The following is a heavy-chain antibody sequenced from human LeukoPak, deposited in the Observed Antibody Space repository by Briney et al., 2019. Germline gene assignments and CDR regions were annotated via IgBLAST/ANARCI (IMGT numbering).Heavy chain of an antibody. V-gene: IGHV3-23*01. D-gene: IGHD3-22*01. Sequence: PGGSLRLSCAASGFTFSSYAMSSVRQAPGKGLEWVSDISGSGGSTYYADSVKGRFTISRDNSKNTLYLHMNSLRAEDTAVYYCAKGTTMIVVVITNAFDIWGQGTMVTVSS. J-gene: IGHJ3*02. CDR2: ISGSGGST. CDR1: GFTFSSYA. CDR3: AKGTTMIVVVITNAFDI.